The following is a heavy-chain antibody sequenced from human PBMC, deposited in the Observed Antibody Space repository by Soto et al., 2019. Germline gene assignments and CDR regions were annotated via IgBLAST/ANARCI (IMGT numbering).Heavy chain of an antibody. V-gene: IGHV3-33*01. CDR3: AREEGYSGYDGFDY. CDR1: GFTFSSYG. Sequence: QVQLVESGGGVVQPGRSLRLSCAASGFTFSSYGMHWARQAPGKGLEWVAVIWYDGSNKYYADSVKGRFTISRDNSKNTLYLQMNSLRAEDTAVYYCAREEGYSGYDGFDYWGQGTLVTVSS. CDR2: IWYDGSNK. D-gene: IGHD5-12*01. J-gene: IGHJ4*02.